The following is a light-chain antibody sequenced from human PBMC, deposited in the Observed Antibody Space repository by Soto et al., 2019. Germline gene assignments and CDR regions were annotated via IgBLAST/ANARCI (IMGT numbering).Light chain of an antibody. CDR1: QNINIW. V-gene: IGKV1-5*03. CDR3: QQYSDYPKT. CDR2: KAS. J-gene: IGKJ1*01. Sequence: DIQMTQSPSTLSASVGDRVTITCRASQNINIWLAWYQQKPGIAPKLLIYKASSLESGVPSRLSGSASGTEVTLTISSLQPDDFATYYCQQYSDYPKTFGQGTRVEIE.